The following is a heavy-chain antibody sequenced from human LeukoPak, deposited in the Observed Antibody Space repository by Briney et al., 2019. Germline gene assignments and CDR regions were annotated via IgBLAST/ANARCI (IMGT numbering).Heavy chain of an antibody. CDR2: IIPIFGTA. CDR1: GGTFSSYA. V-gene: IGHV1-69*05. Sequence: SVKVSCKASGGTFSSYAISWVRQAPGQGLEWMGGIIPIFGTANYAQKFQGRVTITTDESTSTAYMELSSLRSEDTAVYYCARLGYCSSTSCYRRGDYWGQGTLVTVSS. CDR3: ARLGYCSSTSCYRRGDY. J-gene: IGHJ4*02. D-gene: IGHD2-2*02.